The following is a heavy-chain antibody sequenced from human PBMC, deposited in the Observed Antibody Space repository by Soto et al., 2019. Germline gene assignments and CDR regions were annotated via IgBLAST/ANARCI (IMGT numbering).Heavy chain of an antibody. CDR1: GFTFSSYW. V-gene: IGHV3-7*01. Sequence: GGSLRLSCAASGFTFSSYWMSWVRQAPGKGLEWVANIKQDGSEKYYADSVKGRFTISRDNAKNSLYLQMNSLRAEDTAVYYCARDEGGYCSSTSCYSPGPLDYWGQGTLVTVSS. CDR2: IKQDGSEK. J-gene: IGHJ4*02. D-gene: IGHD2-2*01. CDR3: ARDEGGYCSSTSCYSPGPLDY.